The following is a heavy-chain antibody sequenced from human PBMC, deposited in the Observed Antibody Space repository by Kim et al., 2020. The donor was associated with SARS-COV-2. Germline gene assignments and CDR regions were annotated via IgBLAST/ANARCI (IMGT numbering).Heavy chain of an antibody. V-gene: IGHV3-30*01. J-gene: IGHJ6*02. D-gene: IGHD3-10*01. CDR3: ARDRGVRAFRGMDV. Sequence: ADSVKGRFTISRDNSKNTLYLQMNSLRAEDTAVYYCARDRGVRAFRGMDVWGQGTTVTVSS.